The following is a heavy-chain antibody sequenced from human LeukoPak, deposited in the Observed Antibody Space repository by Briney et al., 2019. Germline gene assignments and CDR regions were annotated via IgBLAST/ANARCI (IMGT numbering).Heavy chain of an antibody. CDR3: ARAMIYYYDSSGYYRDAFDI. V-gene: IGHV4-34*01. Sequence: SETLSLTCTVSGGSISSYYWSWIRQPPGKGLEWIGEINHSGSTNYNPSLKSRVTISVDTSKNQFSLKLSSVTAADTAVYYCARAMIYYYDSSGYYRDAFDIWGQGTMVTVSS. D-gene: IGHD3-22*01. CDR2: INHSGST. J-gene: IGHJ3*02. CDR1: GGSISSYY.